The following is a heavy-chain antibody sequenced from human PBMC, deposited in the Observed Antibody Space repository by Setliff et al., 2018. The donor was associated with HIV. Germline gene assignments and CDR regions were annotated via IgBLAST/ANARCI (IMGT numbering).Heavy chain of an antibody. CDR3: ARDRVPKRGYTYREPDFDS. J-gene: IGHJ4*02. CDR1: GYSFTTYA. V-gene: IGHV1-3*04. D-gene: IGHD3-16*02. Sequence: ASVKVSCKASGYSFTTYAIHWVRQAPGQRLEWVGWISTGNGQTKYAQNFQGRITFTRDTSATTAYMELSSLRSEDTAVYYCARDRVPKRGYTYREPDFDSWGQGTLVTVSS. CDR2: ISTGNGQT.